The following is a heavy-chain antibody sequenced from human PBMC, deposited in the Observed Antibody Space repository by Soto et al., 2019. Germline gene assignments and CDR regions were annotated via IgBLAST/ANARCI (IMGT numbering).Heavy chain of an antibody. CDR2: INQSGGT. Sequence: SETLSLTCTVSGGSISGYYWSWIRQPPWKGLEWIGEINQSGGTNYNPSLKSRVTISVDKSKNQFSLKLSSVTAADTAVYYCARGSYYYDSSGYYYVGDFDYWGQGTLVTVSS. CDR1: GGSISGYY. J-gene: IGHJ4*02. V-gene: IGHV4-34*01. D-gene: IGHD3-22*01. CDR3: ARGSYYYDSSGYYYVGDFDY.